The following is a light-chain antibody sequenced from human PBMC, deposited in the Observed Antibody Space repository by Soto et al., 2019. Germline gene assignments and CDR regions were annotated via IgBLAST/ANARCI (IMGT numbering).Light chain of an antibody. J-gene: IGKJ1*01. V-gene: IGKV3-11*01. CDR1: QSVRNY. CDR3: HQRGTWPWT. Sequence: EIVLTQSPATLSLSPGERATLSCRASQSVRNYLAWSQQKPGQAPRLLIYDASNMATGIPARFSGSGSGTDFTLTISSLEPEDFAVYYCHQRGTWPWTFGQGTKVEIK. CDR2: DAS.